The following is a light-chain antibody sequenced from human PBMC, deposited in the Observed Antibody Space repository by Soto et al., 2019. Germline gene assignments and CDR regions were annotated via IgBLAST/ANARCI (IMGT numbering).Light chain of an antibody. CDR1: SSDVGSYNF. J-gene: IGLJ1*01. Sequence: QSALTQPASVSGSPGQSITISCTGTSSDVGSYNFVSWYQQHPGKAPKLMIYEASKRPSGVSNRFSGSKSGNTASLTISGLQPDDEADYYCCSYAGSSTYVFGAGTKLTVL. V-gene: IGLV2-23*01. CDR3: CSYAGSSTYV. CDR2: EAS.